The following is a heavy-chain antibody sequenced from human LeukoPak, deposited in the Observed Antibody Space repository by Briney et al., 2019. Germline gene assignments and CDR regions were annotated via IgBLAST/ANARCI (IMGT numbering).Heavy chain of an antibody. V-gene: IGHV4-38-2*01. CDR2: IYHSGGT. J-gene: IGHJ3*02. D-gene: IGHD3-22*01. CDR1: GYSISSGYY. CDR3: ARKIITMIVVADDAFDI. Sequence: SETLSLTCAVSGYSISSGYYWGWIRQPPGKGLEWIGSIYHSGGTYYNPSLKSRVTISVDTSKNQFSLKLSSVTAADTAVYYCARKIITMIVVADDAFDIWGQGTMVTVSS.